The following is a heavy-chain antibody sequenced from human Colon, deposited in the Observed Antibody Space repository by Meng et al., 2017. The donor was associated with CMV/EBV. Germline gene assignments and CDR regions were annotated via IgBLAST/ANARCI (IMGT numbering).Heavy chain of an antibody. CDR1: ACIFSCRN. D-gene: IGHD2-21*01. Sequence: GESLKISCAASACIFSCRNMNWVRQAPGRGLQWVSTISGSGGSTYYADSVKGRFTISRDNSKNTVDLQMNSLRAEDTALYYCAKSQSGVIGSIWFDPWGQGTLVTVSS. J-gene: IGHJ5*02. CDR2: ISGSGGST. CDR3: AKSQSGVIGSIWFDP. V-gene: IGHV3-23*01.